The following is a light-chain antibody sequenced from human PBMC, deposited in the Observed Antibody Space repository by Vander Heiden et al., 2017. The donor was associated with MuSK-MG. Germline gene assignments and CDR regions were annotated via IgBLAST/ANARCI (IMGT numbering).Light chain of an antibody. V-gene: IGLV1-47*03. CDR2: RNN. CDR3: AAWDDSLSGWV. CDR1: SSNIGSNY. Sequence: QSVLTQPPSASGTPGQRVTISCSGSSSNIGSNYVYWYQQLPGTAPKLLIYRNNQRPSGVPDRFSGSKSGTSASLAISGLWSEDEAEYYCAAWDDSLSGWVFGGGTKLTVL. J-gene: IGLJ3*02.